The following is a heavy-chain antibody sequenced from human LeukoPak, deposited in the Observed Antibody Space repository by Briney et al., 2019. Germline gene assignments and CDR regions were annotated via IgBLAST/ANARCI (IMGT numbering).Heavy chain of an antibody. V-gene: IGHV1-18*01. J-gene: IGHJ6*02. CDR1: GYTFTSYG. CDR3: ARDHDIAAAGTGSYGMDV. Sequence: EASVKVSCKASGYTFTSYGISWVRQAPGQGLEWMGWISAYNGNTNYAQKLQGRVTMTTDTSTTTAYMELRSLRSDDTAVYYCARDHDIAAAGTGSYGMDVWGQGTTVTVSS. CDR2: ISAYNGNT. D-gene: IGHD6-13*01.